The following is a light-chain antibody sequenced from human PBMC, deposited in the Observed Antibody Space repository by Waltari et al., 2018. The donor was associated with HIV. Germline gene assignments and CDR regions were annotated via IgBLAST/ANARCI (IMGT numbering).Light chain of an antibody. V-gene: IGLV2-23*02. CDR3: GSYAGSNAYV. J-gene: IGLJ1*01. CDR2: EVS. CDR1: INDVGYYNL. Sequence: QSALTQPASVSGSPGQSITISCTGTINDVGYYNLVSWYQQDPGKAPKVMIYEVSKRPSGVSNRFSGSKSGNTASLTISGLQAEDEADYYCGSYAGSNAYVFGIGTKVTVL.